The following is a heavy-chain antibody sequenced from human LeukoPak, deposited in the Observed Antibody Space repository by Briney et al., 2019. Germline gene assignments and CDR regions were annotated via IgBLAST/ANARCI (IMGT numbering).Heavy chain of an antibody. D-gene: IGHD6-19*01. CDR3: ARGPDIAVATYYFDY. CDR1: GFTFSSYS. J-gene: IGHJ4*02. Sequence: PGGSLRLSCAASGFTFSSYSMNWVRQAPGKGLEWVSSISSISTYIYYAGSVKGRFTISRDNAKNSLYLQMNSLRAEDTAVYYCARGPDIAVATYYFDYWGQGTLVTVSS. V-gene: IGHV3-21*01. CDR2: ISSISTYI.